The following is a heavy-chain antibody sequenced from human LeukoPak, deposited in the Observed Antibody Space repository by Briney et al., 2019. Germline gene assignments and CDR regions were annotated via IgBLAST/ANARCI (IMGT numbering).Heavy chain of an antibody. V-gene: IGHV6-1*01. D-gene: IGHD3-16*01. Sequence: SQTLSLTCAISGXXFSSNSAXWXXXRQSXSRGLEXXGNKYYTDKWYNAXAVSVRSRITINPETSKNQFSLQLNSVTPEDTAVYYCARKGGGGRSFDYWGQGTLVTVSS. CDR2: KYYTDKWYN. CDR1: GXXFSSNSAX. J-gene: IGHJ4*02. CDR3: ARKGGGGRSFDY.